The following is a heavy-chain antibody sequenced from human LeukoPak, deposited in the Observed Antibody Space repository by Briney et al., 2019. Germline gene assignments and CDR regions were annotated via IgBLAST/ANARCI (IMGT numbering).Heavy chain of an antibody. D-gene: IGHD4-17*01. CDR3: ARGSFPTVTTLDY. CDR2: IYYSGST. CDR1: GGSISSSSYY. J-gene: IGHJ4*02. Sequence: SETLSLTCTVSGGSISSSSYYWGWIRQPPGKGLEWIGSIYYSGSTYYNPSLKSRVTISVDTSKNQFSLKLSSVTAADTAVYYCARGSFPTVTTLDYWGQGTLVTVSS. V-gene: IGHV4-39*07.